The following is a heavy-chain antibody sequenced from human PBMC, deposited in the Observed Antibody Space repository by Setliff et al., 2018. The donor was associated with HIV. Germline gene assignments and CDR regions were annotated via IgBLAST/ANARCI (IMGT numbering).Heavy chain of an antibody. CDR1: GYSLTNYY. CDR2: INPSGGST. D-gene: IGHD2-2*01. CDR3: ARAYCSTTSCSTGYHYYYMDV. Sequence: ASVKVSCKASGYSLTNYYMHWVRQAPGQGLEWMGIINPSGGSTSYAQKFQGRVTMTRDTSTSTVYMALSSLRSEDTAVYYCARAYCSTTSCSTGYHYYYMDVWGKGTTVTVSS. V-gene: IGHV1-46*01. J-gene: IGHJ6*03.